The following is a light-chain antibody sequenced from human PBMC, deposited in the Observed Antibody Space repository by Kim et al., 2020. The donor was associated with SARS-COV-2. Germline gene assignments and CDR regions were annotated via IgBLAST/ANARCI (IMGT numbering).Light chain of an antibody. CDR1: SSDVGAYAY. Sequence: GHSVTFSCTGTSSDVGAYAYVSWYQKHPGKVPKLIIFEVAKRPSGVSNRFSGYKSENTASLTISGLQAEDEADYYCASYTTSRTWVFGGGTKVTVL. CDR2: EVA. CDR3: ASYTTSRTWV. J-gene: IGLJ3*02. V-gene: IGLV2-14*01.